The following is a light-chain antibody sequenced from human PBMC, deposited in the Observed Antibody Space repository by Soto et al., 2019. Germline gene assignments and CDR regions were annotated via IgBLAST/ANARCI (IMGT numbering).Light chain of an antibody. CDR2: GVI. V-gene: IGLV2-23*02. CDR1: SGDVENYDL. Sequence: QAVLTQPASVSGSPGQSITVSCTGTSGDVENYDLVSWYQQHPGQAPKVIIYGVIKRPSGVSNRFSGSKSGNTASLTISGLQAEDEAEYYCAAWDHSLQGWVFGGGTKLTVL. CDR3: AAWDHSLQGWV. J-gene: IGLJ3*02.